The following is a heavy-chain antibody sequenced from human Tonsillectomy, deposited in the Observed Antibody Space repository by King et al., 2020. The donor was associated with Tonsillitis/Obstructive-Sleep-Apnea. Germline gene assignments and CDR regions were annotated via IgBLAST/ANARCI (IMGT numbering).Heavy chain of an antibody. J-gene: IGHJ3*02. CDR2: INEDGRKK. CDR1: GFTFSRDW. V-gene: IGHV3-7*03. Sequence: QLVQSGGGLVQPGGSLRLSCAASGFTFSRDWMIWVRQAPGKGLEWVANINEDGRKKYYMDSVKVRFTISRDNARNSLYLQLSSLRAEDTAVYYCTRDRNYNDGTTYSDAFDIWGRGTMVTVSS. CDR3: TRDRNYNDGTTYSDAFDI. D-gene: IGHD3-22*01.